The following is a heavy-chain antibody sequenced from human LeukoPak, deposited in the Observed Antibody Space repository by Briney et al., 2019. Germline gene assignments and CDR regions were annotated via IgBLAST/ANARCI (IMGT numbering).Heavy chain of an antibody. CDR1: GGSFSGYY. CDR2: INHSGST. D-gene: IGHD3-3*01. J-gene: IGHJ5*02. Sequence: KPSETLSLTCAVYGGSFSGYYWSWIRQPPGKGLEWIGEINHSGSTNYNPSLKSRVTISVDTSKNQFSLKLSSVTAADTAVYYCARAFTIFGVVISLSGFDPWGQGTLVAVSS. V-gene: IGHV4-34*01. CDR3: ARAFTIFGVVISLSGFDP.